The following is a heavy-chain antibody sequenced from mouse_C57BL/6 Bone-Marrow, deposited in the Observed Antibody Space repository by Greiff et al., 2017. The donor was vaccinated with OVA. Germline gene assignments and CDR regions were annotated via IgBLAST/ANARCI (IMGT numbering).Heavy chain of an antibody. D-gene: IGHD1-1*02. V-gene: IGHV5-6*01. CDR1: GFTFSSYG. J-gene: IGHJ2*01. CDR3: ARQRRWEYYFDY. CDR2: ISSGGSYN. Sequence: EVQLVESGGDLVKPGGSLKLSCAASGFTFSSYGMSWVRQTPDKRLEWVATISSGGSYNYYPDSVKGRFTISRDNAKNTLYLQMSSLKSEDTAMYYCARQRRWEYYFDYWGQGTTLTVSS.